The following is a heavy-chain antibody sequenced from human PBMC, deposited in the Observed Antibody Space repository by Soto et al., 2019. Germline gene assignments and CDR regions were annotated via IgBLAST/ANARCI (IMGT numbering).Heavy chain of an antibody. CDR3: STSDYDTNGYYRFDP. V-gene: IGHV4-34*01. J-gene: IGHJ5*01. D-gene: IGHD3-22*01. Sequence: SSETLSLTCAVYGGSFSGHSWTWIRQSPGKGLEWIGDINHSGRVNYSPSLKSRVTISLDTSKNQFSLTLSAVTAADTAMYYCSTSDYDTNGYYRFDPWGQGTLVTVSS. CDR1: GGSFSGHS. CDR2: INHSGRV.